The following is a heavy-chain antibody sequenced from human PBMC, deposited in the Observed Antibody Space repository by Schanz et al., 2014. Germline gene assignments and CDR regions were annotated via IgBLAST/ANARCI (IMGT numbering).Heavy chain of an antibody. CDR2: IRYNGINE. J-gene: IGHJ4*02. V-gene: IGHV3-30*02. CDR3: AKDLPSDYYIAY. D-gene: IGHD3-22*01. CDR1: GFTFTNLG. Sequence: QVQLVESGGGVVQPGGSLRLSCAASGFTFTNLGMHWVRRAPGKGLEWVAFIRYNGINEYYADSVKGRFTISRDNSKNTLYLQMNSLRAEDTAVYYCAKDLPSDYYIAYWGQGTLVTVSS.